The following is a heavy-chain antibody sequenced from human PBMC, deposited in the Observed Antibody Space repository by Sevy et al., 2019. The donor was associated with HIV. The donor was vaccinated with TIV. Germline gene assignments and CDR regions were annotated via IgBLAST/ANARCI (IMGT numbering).Heavy chain of an antibody. Sequence: GGSLRLSCAASGFTFNTHAMNWVRQAPGKGLEWVSVISGIGSSTYYADSVKGRFTISRDNSKNTLYLQMNSLRAEDTAVYYCAKALNPALESMIEVIFRSLKGFDVWGQRTMVTVSS. CDR3: AKALNPALESMIEVIFRSLKGFDV. J-gene: IGHJ3*01. CDR1: GFTFNTHA. V-gene: IGHV3-23*01. D-gene: IGHD3-22*01. CDR2: ISGIGSST.